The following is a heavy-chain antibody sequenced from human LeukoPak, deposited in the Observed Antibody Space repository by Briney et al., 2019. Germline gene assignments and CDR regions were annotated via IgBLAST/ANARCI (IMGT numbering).Heavy chain of an antibody. CDR3: ARRGPSGSYYDY. D-gene: IGHD1-26*01. CDR2: ISSNGGTK. V-gene: IGHV3-64*02. Sequence: PGGSLRLSCAASGFSFSTYAMHWVRQAPGKGLEYVSAISSNGGTKYYADSVKDRFTISRDNSKNTLFLQMGSLRTEDMAVYYCARRGPSGSYYDYWGQGTLVTVSS. J-gene: IGHJ4*02. CDR1: GFSFSTYA.